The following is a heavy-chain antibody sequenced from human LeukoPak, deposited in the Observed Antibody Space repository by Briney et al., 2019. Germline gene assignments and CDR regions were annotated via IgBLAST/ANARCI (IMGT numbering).Heavy chain of an antibody. J-gene: IGHJ6*03. CDR2: IYYSGST. V-gene: IGHV4-59*01. D-gene: IGHD3-16*02. CDR1: GGSISSYY. Sequence: SETLSLTCTVSGGSISSYYWSWIRQPPGKGLEWIGYIYYSGSTNYNPSLKSRVTISVDTSKNQFSLKLSSVTAADTAVYYCARERYDYVWGSYRQTAWYMDVWGKGTTVTISS. CDR3: ARERYDYVWGSYRQTAWYMDV.